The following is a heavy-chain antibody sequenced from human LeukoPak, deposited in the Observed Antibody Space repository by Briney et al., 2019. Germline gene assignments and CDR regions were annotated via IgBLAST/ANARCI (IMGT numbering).Heavy chain of an antibody. CDR3: ATALDTAMAYDAFNI. D-gene: IGHD5-18*01. V-gene: IGHV3-74*01. CDR1: GFTFSSYW. J-gene: IGHJ3*02. Sequence: GGSLRLSCAASGFTFSSYWMHWVRQAPGKGLVWVSRINSDGSSTTYADSVKGRFTISRDNAKNTLYLQMNSLRAEDTAVYYCATALDTAMAYDAFNIWGQGTMVTVSS. CDR2: INSDGSST.